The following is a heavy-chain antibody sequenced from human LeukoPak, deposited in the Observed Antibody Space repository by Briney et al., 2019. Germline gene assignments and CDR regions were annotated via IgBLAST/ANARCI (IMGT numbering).Heavy chain of an antibody. D-gene: IGHD3-16*01. CDR3: ARVDTDGGGYYYYGMDV. J-gene: IGHJ6*02. V-gene: IGHV3-21*01. CDR2: ISSSSSYI. Sequence: GGSLRLSCAASGFTFSSYSMNWVRQAPGKGLEWVSSISSSSSYIYYADSVKGRFTISRDNAKNSLYLQMNSLRAEDTAVYYCARVDTDGGGYYYYGMDVWGQGTTVTVSS. CDR1: GFTFSSYS.